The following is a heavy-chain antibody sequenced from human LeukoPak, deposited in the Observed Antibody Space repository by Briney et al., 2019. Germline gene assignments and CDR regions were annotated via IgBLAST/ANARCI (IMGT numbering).Heavy chain of an antibody. CDR3: ESGTPQLWSSF. CDR1: GGSISSNTYY. Sequence: SETLSLTCTVSGGSISSNTYYWAWVRQPPGKGLEWIASTYYSGTTYYNPSLKSRVTLSLDTSRNQFSLKLSSVTAADTAEYYCESGTPQLWSSFWGQGTLVTVSS. J-gene: IGHJ4*02. D-gene: IGHD5-18*01. CDR2: TYYSGTT. V-gene: IGHV4-39*07.